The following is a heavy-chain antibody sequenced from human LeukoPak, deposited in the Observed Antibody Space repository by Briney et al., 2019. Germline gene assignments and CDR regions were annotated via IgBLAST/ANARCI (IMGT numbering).Heavy chain of an antibody. V-gene: IGHV3-30*18. Sequence: GGSLRLSCAASGFTFSNYAMHWVRQAPGKGLEWVAAISYDANTQHYADPVKGRFTISRDNSKNTVYLQINTLRAEDAAVYYCAKPYPTLTTVGVLDNWGHGTLVTVSS. CDR1: GFTFSNYA. J-gene: IGHJ4*01. CDR2: ISYDANTQ. CDR3: AKPYPTLTTVGVLDN. D-gene: IGHD4-23*01.